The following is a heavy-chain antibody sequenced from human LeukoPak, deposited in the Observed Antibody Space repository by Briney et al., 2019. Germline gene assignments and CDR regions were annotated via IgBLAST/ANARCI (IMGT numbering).Heavy chain of an antibody. CDR2: IGGSGGTT. Sequence: GGSLRLSCAASGLTFSSYGMTWVRQAPGKGLEWVSAIGGSGGTTYYADSVKGRFTVSRDNSKNTLYLQMNSLRAEDTAVYYCARHNDPAPYYYYYYMDVWGKGTTVTVSS. CDR1: GLTFSSYG. CDR3: ARHNDPAPYYYYYYMDV. D-gene: IGHD1-1*01. J-gene: IGHJ6*03. V-gene: IGHV3-23*01.